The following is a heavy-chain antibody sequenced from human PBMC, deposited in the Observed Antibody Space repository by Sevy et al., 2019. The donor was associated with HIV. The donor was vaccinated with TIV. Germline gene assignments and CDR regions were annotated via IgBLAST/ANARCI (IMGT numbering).Heavy chain of an antibody. Sequence: ASVKVSCKASAYNFIGYYIHWVRQAPGQGLEWIGRINPTSGGTKYAHKFQGRVTVTIDMSVSTAYMELTRLTPDDTAIYYCAGQTSGWYDWFDPWGPGTLVTVSS. CDR2: INPTSGGT. V-gene: IGHV1-2*06. D-gene: IGHD6-19*01. CDR1: AYNFIGYY. CDR3: AGQTSGWYDWFDP. J-gene: IGHJ5*02.